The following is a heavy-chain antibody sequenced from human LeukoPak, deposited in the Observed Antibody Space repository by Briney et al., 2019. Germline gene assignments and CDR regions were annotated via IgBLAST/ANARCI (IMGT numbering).Heavy chain of an antibody. CDR2: INHSGST. V-gene: IGHV4-34*01. J-gene: IGHJ5*02. D-gene: IGHD6-13*01. CDR3: AGFPRIAAAGRGDRWFDP. CDR1: GGSFSGYY. Sequence: SETLSLTCAVYGGSFSGYYWSWIRQPPGKGLEWIGEINHSGSTNYNPSLKSRVTISVDTSKNQFSLKLSSVTAADTAVYYCAGFPRIAAAGRGDRWFDPWGQGTLVTVSS.